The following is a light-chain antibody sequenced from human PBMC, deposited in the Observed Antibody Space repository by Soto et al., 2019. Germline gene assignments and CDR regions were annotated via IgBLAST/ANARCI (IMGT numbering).Light chain of an antibody. J-gene: IGKJ2*01. CDR1: QSVSSN. CDR2: GAS. V-gene: IGKV3-15*01. Sequence: EIVMTQSPATLSVSPGERATVSCRASQSVSSNLAWYQHKPGQAPRLLIYGASTRATGIPARFSGSGSGTEFPLTIGSLQSEDFAVYYCQQYNNWPRTFGQGTKLEIK. CDR3: QQYNNWPRT.